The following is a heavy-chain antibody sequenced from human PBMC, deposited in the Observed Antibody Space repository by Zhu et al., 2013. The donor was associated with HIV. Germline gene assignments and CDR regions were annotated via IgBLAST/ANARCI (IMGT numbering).Heavy chain of an antibody. CDR1: GYTFTSYD. Sequence: QVQLVQSGAEVKKPGASVKVSCKASGYTFTSYDINWVRQATGQGLEWMGWMNPNSGNTGYAQKFQGRVTMTRNTSISTAYMELSSLRSEDTAVYYCASSRTTTGTFATIFGVVPYGMDVWGQGTTVTVSS. V-gene: IGHV1-8*01. J-gene: IGHJ6*02. CDR3: ASSRTTTGTFATIFGVVPYGMDV. D-gene: IGHD3-3*01. CDR2: MNPNSGNT.